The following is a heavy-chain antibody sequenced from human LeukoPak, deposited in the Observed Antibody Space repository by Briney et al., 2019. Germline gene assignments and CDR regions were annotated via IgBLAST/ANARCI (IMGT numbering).Heavy chain of an antibody. CDR2: ICPGDSDT. J-gene: IGHJ4*02. CDR1: GYSFTNYW. V-gene: IGHV5-51*01. Sequence: GESLKISCKGSGYSFTNYWIGWVRQMPGKGLEWMGSICPGDSDTRYSPSFQGQVTISADKSISTAYLQWSSLKASDTAMFYCARRYCSGGSCNFDYWGQGTLVTVSS. CDR3: ARRYCSGGSCNFDY. D-gene: IGHD2-15*01.